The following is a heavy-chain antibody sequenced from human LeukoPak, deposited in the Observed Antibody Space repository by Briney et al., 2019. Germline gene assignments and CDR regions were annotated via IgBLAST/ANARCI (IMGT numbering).Heavy chain of an antibody. Sequence: PGGSLRLSCAASGFTFNTYEMNWVRQSPGKGLEWVSYISSSGNTIYYTDSVKGRFSISRNNAKNSLYLQMDSLKAEDTAVYYCARGRFYSYPYYFDYWGQGTLVTVSS. CDR2: ISSSGNTI. J-gene: IGHJ4*02. D-gene: IGHD5-18*01. V-gene: IGHV3-48*03. CDR1: GFTFNTYE. CDR3: ARGRFYSYPYYFDY.